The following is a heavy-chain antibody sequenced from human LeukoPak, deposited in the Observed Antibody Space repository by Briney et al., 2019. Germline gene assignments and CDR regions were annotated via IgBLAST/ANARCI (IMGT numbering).Heavy chain of an antibody. Sequence: SQTLSLTXTVSGGSISSGDYYWSWIGQPPGKGLEWIGYIYYSGSTYYNPSLKSRVTISVDTSKNQFSLKLSSVTAADTAVYYCARTEVMDSSGYYYGSFDYWGQGTLVTVSS. CDR2: IYYSGST. CDR3: ARTEVMDSSGYYYGSFDY. V-gene: IGHV4-30-4*08. J-gene: IGHJ4*02. CDR1: GGSISSGDYY. D-gene: IGHD3-22*01.